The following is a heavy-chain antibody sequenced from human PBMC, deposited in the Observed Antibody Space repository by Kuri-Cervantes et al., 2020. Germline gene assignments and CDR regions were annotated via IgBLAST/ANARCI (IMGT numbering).Heavy chain of an antibody. D-gene: IGHD6-6*01. V-gene: IGHV2-70*04. CDR2: IDWDGKK. CDR3: AATNGDTRTARLDY. J-gene: IGHJ4*02. Sequence: SGPTLVKPTQTLTLACTFSGFSLSARGMRVIWIRQPPGKALQWLAHIDWDGKKFHATSLRTSLTISEDTPRNQVALTMTNMDPVDTATYFCAATNGDTRTARLDYWGQGMLVTVSS. CDR1: GFSLSARGMR.